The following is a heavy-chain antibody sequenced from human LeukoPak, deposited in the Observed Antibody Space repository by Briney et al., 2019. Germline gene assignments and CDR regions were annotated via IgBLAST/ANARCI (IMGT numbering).Heavy chain of an antibody. D-gene: IGHD3-10*01. CDR2: INHSGST. CDR1: GGSFSGYY. CDR3: ARRHTARYYYGSGSYLNWFDP. V-gene: IGHV4-34*01. Sequence: PSETLSLTCAVYGGSFSGYYWSWIRQPPGKGLEWIGEINHSGSTNYNPSLKSRVTISVDTSKNQFSLKPSSVTAADTAVYYCARRHTARYYYGSGSYLNWFDPWGQGTLVTVSS. J-gene: IGHJ5*02.